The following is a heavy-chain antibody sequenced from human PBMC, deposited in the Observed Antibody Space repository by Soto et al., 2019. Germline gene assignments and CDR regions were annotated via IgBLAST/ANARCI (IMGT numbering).Heavy chain of an antibody. D-gene: IGHD3-10*01. CDR2: MNPDSGNT. Sequence: ASVKVSCKASGYTFTSYDINWVRQATGQGPEWMGWMNPDSGNTGYVQKFQGRVTMTRNTAISTAYMELSSLRSEDTAVYYCARSVGGSNVNLDYWGQGTLVTVSS. J-gene: IGHJ4*02. CDR1: GYTFTSYD. V-gene: IGHV1-8*01. CDR3: ARSVGGSNVNLDY.